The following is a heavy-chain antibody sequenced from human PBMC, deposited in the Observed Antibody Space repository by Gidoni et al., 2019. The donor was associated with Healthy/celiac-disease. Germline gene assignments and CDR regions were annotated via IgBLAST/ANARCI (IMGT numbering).Heavy chain of an antibody. Sequence: EVQLVESWGVVVQPGGSLSLACAASGFTFDDYTMHWVRQAPGKGLEWCSLISLDGGSKYYADSVKGRFTISRDNSKNSLYLQMNSLRTEDTALYYCAKEDDFWSGRHAFDIWGQGTMVTVSS. J-gene: IGHJ3*02. CDR1: GFTFDDYT. CDR2: ISLDGGSK. CDR3: AKEDDFWSGRHAFDI. D-gene: IGHD3-3*01. V-gene: IGHV3-43*01.